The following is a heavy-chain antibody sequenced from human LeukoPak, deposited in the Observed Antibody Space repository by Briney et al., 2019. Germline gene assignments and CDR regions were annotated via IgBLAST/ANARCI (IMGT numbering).Heavy chain of an antibody. V-gene: IGHV3-48*03. CDR1: GFSISSYE. Sequence: PGGSLRLSCAASGFSISSYEMNWVRQAPGKGLEWVSYISSSGRTIYYADSVKGRFTISRDNAKNALYLQMNSLRAEDTAVYYCARVRGYCGGSRCYGYYFDSWGQGTLVTVSS. D-gene: IGHD2-15*01. CDR2: ISSSGRTI. J-gene: IGHJ4*02. CDR3: ARVRGYCGGSRCYGYYFDS.